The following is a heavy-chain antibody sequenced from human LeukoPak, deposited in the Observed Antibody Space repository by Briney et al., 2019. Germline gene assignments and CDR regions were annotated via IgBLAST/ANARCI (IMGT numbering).Heavy chain of an antibody. Sequence: VASVKVSCKASGYTFTSYGISWVRQAPGQGLEWMGWISAYNGNTNYAQKLQGRVTMTTDTSTSTAYMELRSLRSDDTAVYYCAREIGGNYGDCFDYWGQGTLVTVSS. J-gene: IGHJ4*02. D-gene: IGHD4-17*01. CDR1: GYTFTSYG. CDR2: ISAYNGNT. CDR3: AREIGGNYGDCFDY. V-gene: IGHV1-18*01.